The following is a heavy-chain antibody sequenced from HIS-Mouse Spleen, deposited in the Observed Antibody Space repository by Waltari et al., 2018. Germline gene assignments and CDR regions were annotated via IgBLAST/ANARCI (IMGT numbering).Heavy chain of an antibody. CDR1: GFTFSSYS. D-gene: IGHD7-27*01. Sequence: SCAASGFTFSSYSMNWVRQAPGKGLEWVSSISSSSSYIYYADSVKGRFTISRDNAKNSLYLQMNSLRAEDTAVYYCARATKLGMGAFDIWGQGTMVTVSS. V-gene: IGHV3-21*01. CDR2: ISSSSSYI. J-gene: IGHJ3*02. CDR3: ARATKLGMGAFDI.